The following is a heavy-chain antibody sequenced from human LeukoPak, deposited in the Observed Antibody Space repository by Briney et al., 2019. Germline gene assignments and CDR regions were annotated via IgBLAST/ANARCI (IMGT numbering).Heavy chain of an antibody. CDR2: VNLQGST. CDR1: GGSITNTNY. CDR3: AREGGPYRPLDY. Sequence: SGTLSLTCGVSGGSITNTNYWTWVRQPPGKGLEWIGEVNLQGSTNYNPSLMGRVAISVDTSENHISLQLASVTAADTAVYYCAREGGPYRPLDYSGQGTLVTVSS. J-gene: IGHJ4*02. V-gene: IGHV4-4*02.